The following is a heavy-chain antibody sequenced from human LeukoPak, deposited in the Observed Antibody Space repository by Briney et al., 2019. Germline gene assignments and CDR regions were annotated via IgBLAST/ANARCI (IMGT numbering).Heavy chain of an antibody. J-gene: IGHJ3*02. CDR2: INHSGST. CDR3: ARGQGYSYGYIAFDI. CDR1: GGSFSGYY. D-gene: IGHD5-18*01. V-gene: IGHV4-34*01. Sequence: PSETLSLTCAVYGGSFSGYYWSWIRQPPGKGLGWIGEINHSGSTNYNPSLKSRVTISVDTSKNQFSLKLSSVTAADTAVYYCARGQGYSYGYIAFDIWGQGTMVTVSS.